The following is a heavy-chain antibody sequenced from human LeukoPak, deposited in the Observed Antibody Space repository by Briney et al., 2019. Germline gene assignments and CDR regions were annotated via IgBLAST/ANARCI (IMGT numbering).Heavy chain of an antibody. CDR2: INHSGST. CDR1: GGSFSGYY. Sequence: SETLSLTCAVYGGSFSGYYWSWIRQPPGKGLEWIGEINHSGSTNYNPSLKSRVTISVDTSKNQFSLKLSSVTAADTAVYYCARGGYPGVLVVVATTYFDYWGQGTLVTVSS. D-gene: IGHD2-15*01. J-gene: IGHJ4*02. CDR3: ARGGYPGVLVVVATTYFDY. V-gene: IGHV4-34*01.